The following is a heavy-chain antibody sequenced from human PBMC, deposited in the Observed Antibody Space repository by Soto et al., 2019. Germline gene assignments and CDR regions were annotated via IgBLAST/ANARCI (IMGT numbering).Heavy chain of an antibody. D-gene: IGHD6-6*01. J-gene: IGHJ6*02. V-gene: IGHV5-51*01. CDR3: ARGTTQQLGRSHGEYYYGMDV. CDR1: GYSFTSYW. CDR2: IYPGDSDT. Sequence: SLKISCKGSGYSFTSYWIGWVRQMPGKALEWMGIIYPGDSDTRYSPSFQGQVTISADKSISTAYLQWSSLKASDTAMYYCARGTTQQLGRSHGEYYYGMDVWGQGTTVNVSS.